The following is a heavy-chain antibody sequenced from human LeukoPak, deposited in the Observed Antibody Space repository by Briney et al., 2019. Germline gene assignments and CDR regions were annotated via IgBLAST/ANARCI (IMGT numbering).Heavy chain of an antibody. CDR2: IKSKGDGGTT. CDR3: TGHSSSDGDYYFDS. J-gene: IGHJ4*02. CDR1: GFAVGNAW. Sequence: GGSLRLSYAASGFAVGNAWMSWVRQAPGKGLEWVGRIKSKGDGGTTDHAAPLKGRFTISRDDSKNTLNLQMNSLKSEDTAVYYCTGHSSSDGDYYFDSWGQGTPVTVSS. D-gene: IGHD4-17*01. V-gene: IGHV3-15*01.